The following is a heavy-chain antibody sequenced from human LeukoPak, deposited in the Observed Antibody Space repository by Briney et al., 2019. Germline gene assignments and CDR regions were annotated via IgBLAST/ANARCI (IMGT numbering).Heavy chain of an antibody. CDR2: ISYDGSNK. Sequence: GGSLRLSCAASGFTFSSYAMHWVRQAPGKGLEWVAVISYDGSNKYYADSVKGRFTISRGNSKNSLYLQMNSLRAEDTAVYYCAELGITMIGGVWGKGTTVTISS. CDR3: AELGITMIGGV. V-gene: IGHV3-30*04. D-gene: IGHD3-10*02. J-gene: IGHJ6*04. CDR1: GFTFSSYA.